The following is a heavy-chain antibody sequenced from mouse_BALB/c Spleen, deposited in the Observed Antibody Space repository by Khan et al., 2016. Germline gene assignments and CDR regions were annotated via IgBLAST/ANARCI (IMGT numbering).Heavy chain of an antibody. J-gene: IGHJ2*01. CDR2: ISYSGST. Sequence: EVQLQESGPGLVKPSQSLSLTCTVTGYSITSDYAWNWIRQFPGNKLEWMGYISYSGSTSYNPSPKSRISITRDTSKNQFFLQLNAVTTEDTATYYCAREGYGNYGGTFFDYWGQGTTLTVSS. CDR3: AREGYGNYGGTFFDY. V-gene: IGHV3-2*02. CDR1: GYSITSDYA. D-gene: IGHD2-1*01.